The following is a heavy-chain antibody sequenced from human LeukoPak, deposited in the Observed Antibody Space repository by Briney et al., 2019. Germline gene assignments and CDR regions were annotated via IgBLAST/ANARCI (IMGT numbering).Heavy chain of an antibody. V-gene: IGHV3-7*01. CDR2: IKQDGSEK. CDR1: GFTFSSYW. D-gene: IGHD1-20*01. J-gene: IGHJ4*02. Sequence: PGGSLRLSCAASGFTFSSYWMSWVRQAPGKGLEWVANIKQDGSEKYYVDSVKGRFTISRDNAKNSLYLQMNSLRAEDTAVYYCATDNGYNWNDDFDYWGQGTLVTVSS. CDR3: ATDNGYNWNDDFDY.